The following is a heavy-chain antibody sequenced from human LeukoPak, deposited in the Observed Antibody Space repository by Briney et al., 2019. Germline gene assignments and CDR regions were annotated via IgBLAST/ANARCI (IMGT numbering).Heavy chain of an antibody. CDR3: ARAALGATLVP. Sequence: SETLSLTCTVSGGSVSSGSYYWSWIRQPPGKGLEWIGYIYYSGSTNYNPSLKSLVTISVDTSKNQFSLKLSSVTAADTAVYYCARAALGATLVPRGQGTLVTVSS. J-gene: IGHJ5*02. CDR2: IYYSGST. CDR1: GGSVSSGSYY. V-gene: IGHV4-61*01. D-gene: IGHD1-26*01.